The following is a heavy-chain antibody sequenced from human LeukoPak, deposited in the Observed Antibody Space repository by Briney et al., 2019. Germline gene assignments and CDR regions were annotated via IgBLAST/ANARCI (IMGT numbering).Heavy chain of an antibody. V-gene: IGHV4-59*01. CDR2: IYCSGST. D-gene: IGHD6-6*01. CDR1: GGSISNYY. J-gene: IGHJ2*01. CDR3: ARRTDSGSWYFDL. Sequence: PSETLSLTCTVSGGSISNYYWSWIRQPPGMGLEWIGNIYCSGSTNYNPSLKSRVTISVETSKNQFSLKLSSVTAADTAVYYCARRTDSGSWYFDLWGRGTLVTVSS.